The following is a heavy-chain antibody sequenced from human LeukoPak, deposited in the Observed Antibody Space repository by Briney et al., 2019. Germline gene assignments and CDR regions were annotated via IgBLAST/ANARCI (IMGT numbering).Heavy chain of an antibody. CDR1: GFTFSSYA. J-gene: IGHJ6*02. Sequence: PGRSLRLSCAASGFTFSSYAMHWVRQAPGKGLEWVAVISYDGSNKYYADSVKGRFTISRDNSKNTLYLQMNSLRAEDTAVYYCARDRVEDIVVVPAASWVYYYGMDVWGQGTTVTVSS. CDR2: ISYDGSNK. D-gene: IGHD2-2*01. V-gene: IGHV3-30-3*01. CDR3: ARDRVEDIVVVPAASWVYYYGMDV.